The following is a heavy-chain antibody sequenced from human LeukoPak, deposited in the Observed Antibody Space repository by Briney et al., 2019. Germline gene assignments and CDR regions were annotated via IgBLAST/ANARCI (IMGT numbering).Heavy chain of an antibody. Sequence: PSETLSLTCAVSGGSISSSNWWSWVRQPPGKGLEWIGEIYHSGSTNYNPSLKSRVTISVDKSKNQFSLKLSSVTAADTAVYYCARETYDILTGYHPYYFDYWGQGTLVTVSS. V-gene: IGHV4-4*02. D-gene: IGHD3-9*01. J-gene: IGHJ4*02. CDR3: ARETYDILTGYHPYYFDY. CDR2: IYHSGST. CDR1: GGSISSSNW.